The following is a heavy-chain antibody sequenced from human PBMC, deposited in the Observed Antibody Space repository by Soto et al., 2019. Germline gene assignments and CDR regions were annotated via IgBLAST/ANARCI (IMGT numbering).Heavy chain of an antibody. Sequence: SLSLTCSVSGDSFTSGDYYWTWVRQSPGKGLEWIGYISYSGDTAYNPSLSSRLTISLDTSKNHFSLKLHAATAADKAVYYCARGEYLNRSGSYYIQHWGQGAPVT. D-gene: IGHD3-22*01. V-gene: IGHV4-30-4*01. CDR3: ARGEYLNRSGSYYIQH. CDR1: GDSFTSGDYY. J-gene: IGHJ1*01. CDR2: ISYSGDT.